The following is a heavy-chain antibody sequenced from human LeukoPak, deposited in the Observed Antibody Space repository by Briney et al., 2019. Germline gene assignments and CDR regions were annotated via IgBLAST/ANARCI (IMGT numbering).Heavy chain of an antibody. V-gene: IGHV3-33*01. J-gene: IGHJ4*02. D-gene: IGHD3-22*01. CDR1: ELILSNYA. CDR2: RWHDGSKI. CDR3: AREDSGGYSLDS. Sequence: GGSLRLSCAASELILSNYAMHWVRQAPGKGLEWVAIRWHDGSKIYYADSVKGRFTISRDSAKNTLDLQMNSLTLEDTAVYYCAREDSGGYSLDSWGQGTLDTVSS.